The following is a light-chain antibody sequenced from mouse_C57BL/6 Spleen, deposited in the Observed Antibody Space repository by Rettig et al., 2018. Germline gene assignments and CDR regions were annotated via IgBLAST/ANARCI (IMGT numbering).Light chain of an antibody. CDR1: SSVSY. CDR3: QQWNYPPIT. V-gene: IGKV4-86*01. CDR2: EIS. Sequence: EIVLTQSPAITAASLGQKVTITCSASSSVSYMHWHQQKSGTSPNPWIDEISKLASGVPARFSGSGSGTSYPLTISSMEAEDAAIYYCQQWNYPPITFGAGTKLELK. J-gene: IGKJ5*01.